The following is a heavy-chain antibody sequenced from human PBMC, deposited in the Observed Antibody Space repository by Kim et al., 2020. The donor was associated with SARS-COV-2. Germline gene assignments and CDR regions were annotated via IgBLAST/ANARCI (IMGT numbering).Heavy chain of an antibody. CDR1: GFTFSAYW. CDR3: GRGPRTYDDHIP. Sequence: GGSLRLSCAASGFTFSAYWMSWVRQAPGKGLEWVANMNQDGRVKWYVDSVKGRFTISRDNAKNSVYLQMNSLRAEDTAAYYCGRGPRTYDDHIPWGQGT. D-gene: IGHD3-16*01. V-gene: IGHV3-7*03. J-gene: IGHJ5*02. CDR2: MNQDGRVK.